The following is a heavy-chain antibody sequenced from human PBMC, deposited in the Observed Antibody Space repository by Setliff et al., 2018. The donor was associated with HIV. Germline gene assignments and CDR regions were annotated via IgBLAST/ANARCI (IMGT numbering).Heavy chain of an antibody. CDR3: ARARGRLSDFDI. CDR2: INPSGGST. J-gene: IGHJ3*02. Sequence: ASVKVSCKASGYTFTRYGMNWVRQAPGQGLEWMGVINPSGGSTNYAQKFQDRVTMTRDTSTTTVYMDLRSLRSEDTAVYYCARARGRLSDFDIWGQGTMVTVSS. CDR1: GYTFTRYG. D-gene: IGHD3-10*01. V-gene: IGHV1-46*01.